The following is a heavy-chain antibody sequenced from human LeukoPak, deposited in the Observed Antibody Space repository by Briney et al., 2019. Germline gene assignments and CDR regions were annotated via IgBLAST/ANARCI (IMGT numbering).Heavy chain of an antibody. J-gene: IGHJ6*03. CDR3: ARETYQLLSGYYYYYMDV. Sequence: SETLSLTCTVSGGSISTYYWSWIRQPAGKGLEWIGRIYTSGTTYYNPSLKSRVTMSVDTSKSQFSLKLSSVTAADTAVYYCARETYQLLSGYYYYYMDVWGKGTTVTVSS. CDR1: GGSISTYY. D-gene: IGHD2-2*01. CDR2: IYTSGTT. V-gene: IGHV4-4*07.